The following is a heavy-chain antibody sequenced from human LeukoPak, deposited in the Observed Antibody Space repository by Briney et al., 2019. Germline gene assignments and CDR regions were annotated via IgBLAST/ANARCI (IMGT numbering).Heavy chain of an antibody. CDR2: ISAYNGNT. CDR1: GYTFTGYY. D-gene: IGHD2-15*01. CDR3: ARFKVVVAASDY. V-gene: IGHV1-18*04. Sequence: GASVKVSCKASGYTFTGYYMHWVRQAPGQGLEWMGWISAYNGNTNYAQKLQGRVTMTTDTSTSTAYMELRSLRSDDTAVYYCARFKVVVAASDYWGQGTLVTVSS. J-gene: IGHJ4*02.